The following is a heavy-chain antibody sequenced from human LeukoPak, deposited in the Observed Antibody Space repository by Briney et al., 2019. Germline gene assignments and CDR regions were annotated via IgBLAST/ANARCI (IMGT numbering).Heavy chain of an antibody. D-gene: IGHD3-10*01. V-gene: IGHV3-20*04. J-gene: IGHJ4*02. Sequence: VSLRLSCAASGFTFHDYDMSWVRQSPGKGLEWVSGINWNGDRTGYADSVKGRFTISRDNAKKSLYLQMNSLRAEDTALYYCARRDYYGSGSPDFWGQGTLVTVSS. CDR1: GFTFHDYD. CDR2: INWNGDRT. CDR3: ARRDYYGSGSPDF.